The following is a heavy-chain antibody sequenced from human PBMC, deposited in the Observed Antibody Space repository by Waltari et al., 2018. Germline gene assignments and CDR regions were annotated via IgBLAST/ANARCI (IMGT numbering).Heavy chain of an antibody. D-gene: IGHD3-9*01. V-gene: IGHV4-38-2*01. J-gene: IGHJ6*02. CDR3: ASFTPVRYFDWLLSRGYGMDV. CDR2: IYHSGRT. Sequence: QVQLQESGPGLVKPSETLSLTCAVSGYSISSGYYWGWIRQPPGKGLEWIGSIYHSGRTYYNPSLKSRVTISVDTSKNQFSLKLSSVTAADTAVYYCASFTPVRYFDWLLSRGYGMDVWGQGTTVTVSS. CDR1: GYSISSGYY.